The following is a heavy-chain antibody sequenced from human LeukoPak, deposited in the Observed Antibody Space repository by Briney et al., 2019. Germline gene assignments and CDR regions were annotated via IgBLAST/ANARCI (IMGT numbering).Heavy chain of an antibody. V-gene: IGHV1-2*02. Sequence: ASVKVSCKASGYTFTDYYIHWVRQAPGQGLEWMGWINPNSGGTNYAQKFQGRVTMTRDTSISTAYMELSRLRSDDTAVYYCASPVWFGELVFGYWGQGTLVTVSS. D-gene: IGHD3-10*01. J-gene: IGHJ4*02. CDR2: INPNSGGT. CDR1: GYTFTDYY. CDR3: ASPVWFGELVFGY.